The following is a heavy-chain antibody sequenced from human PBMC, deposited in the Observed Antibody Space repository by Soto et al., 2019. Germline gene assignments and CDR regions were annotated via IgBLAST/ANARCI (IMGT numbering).Heavy chain of an antibody. V-gene: IGHV3-43*01. Sequence: DVQLVESGGVVVQPGGSLRLSCAASGFTFDDYTMHWVRQAPGKGLEWVSLISWDGGSTYYADSVKGRFTISRDNSKNSLYLQMNSLRTEDTALYYCAKDGITFWGVIVYFDYWGQGTLVTVSS. CDR3: AKDGITFWGVIVYFDY. CDR1: GFTFDDYT. CDR2: ISWDGGST. D-gene: IGHD3-16*02. J-gene: IGHJ4*02.